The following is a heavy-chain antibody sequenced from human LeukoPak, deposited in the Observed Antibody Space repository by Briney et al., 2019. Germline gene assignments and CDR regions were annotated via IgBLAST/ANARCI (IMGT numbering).Heavy chain of an antibody. V-gene: IGHV3-48*03. J-gene: IGHJ3*02. CDR3: AREDTAMVSAFDI. D-gene: IGHD5-18*01. CDR1: GLTFRSYE. CDR2: ISSSGSTI. Sequence: TGGSLRLSCAASGLTFRSYEMDWVRQAPGGGLEWVLYISSSGSTIYYADSVKGRFTFSRASAKNCLYLQMNSLRAEDTAVYYCAREDTAMVSAFDIWGQGTMVTVSS.